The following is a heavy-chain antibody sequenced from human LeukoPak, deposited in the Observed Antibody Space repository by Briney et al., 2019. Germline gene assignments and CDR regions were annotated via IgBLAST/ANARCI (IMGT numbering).Heavy chain of an antibody. J-gene: IGHJ4*02. V-gene: IGHV1-2*02. CDR3: AKTSDTGYDYFDY. CDR2: INPNSGGT. D-gene: IGHD5-12*01. CDR1: GYTFTGYY. Sequence: ASVKVSCKASGYTFTGYYLHWVRQAPGQGLEWMGWINPNSGGTNYAQGFQGRVTMTRDTSISTAYMELTRLRSDDTALYYCAKTSDTGYDYFDYCGQGTLVTVSS.